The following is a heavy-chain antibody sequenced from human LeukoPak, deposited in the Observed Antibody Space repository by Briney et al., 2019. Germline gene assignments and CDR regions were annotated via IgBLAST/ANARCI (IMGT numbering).Heavy chain of an antibody. CDR3: ARDSDPRQLGAFDI. D-gene: IGHD6-6*01. Sequence: GGSLRLSCAASGFTFSSYGMHWVRQAPGKGLEWVAVIWYDGSNKYYADFVKGRFTISRDNSKNTLYLQMNSLRAEDTAVYYCARDSDPRQLGAFDIWGQGTMVTVSS. V-gene: IGHV3-33*01. CDR2: IWYDGSNK. J-gene: IGHJ3*02. CDR1: GFTFSSYG.